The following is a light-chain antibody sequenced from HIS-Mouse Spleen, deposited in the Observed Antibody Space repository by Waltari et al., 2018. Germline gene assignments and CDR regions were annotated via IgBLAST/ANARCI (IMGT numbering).Light chain of an antibody. CDR2: EGS. Sequence: QSALTQPASVSGSPGQSITISCTGTSSDVGRYNLVSWYQQNPGQAPKLMVYEGSKRPSGVSNRFSGSKAGNTASLTISGLQAEDEADYYCCSYAGSSTGVFGGGTKLTVL. V-gene: IGLV2-23*01. CDR3: CSYAGSSTGV. J-gene: IGLJ3*02. CDR1: SSDVGRYNL.